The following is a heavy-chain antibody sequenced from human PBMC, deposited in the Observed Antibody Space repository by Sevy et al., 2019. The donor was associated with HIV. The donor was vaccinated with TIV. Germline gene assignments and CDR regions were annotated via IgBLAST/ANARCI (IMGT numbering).Heavy chain of an antibody. J-gene: IGHJ6*02. CDR3: ARDCSSTSCLWGLDV. V-gene: IGHV3-48*03. CDR1: GFTFSSYE. Sequence: GGSLRLSCTASGFTFSSYEMNWVRQAPGKGLEWVSYISNSGSTIHYSDSVKGRFTISRDNAKNSLYLQMNSLRAEDTALYYCARDCSSTSCLWGLDVWGQGTTVTVSS. D-gene: IGHD2-2*01. CDR2: ISNSGSTI.